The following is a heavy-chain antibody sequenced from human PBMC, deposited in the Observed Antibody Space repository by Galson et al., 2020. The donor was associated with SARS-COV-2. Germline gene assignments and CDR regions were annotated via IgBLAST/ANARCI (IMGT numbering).Heavy chain of an antibody. CDR2: FHSSGST. V-gene: IGHV4-59*10. D-gene: IGHD6-13*01. Sequence: ETSETLSLTCTVYGDSISDYYWSWIRQPAGKGLEWIGRFHSSGSTNYNPSLKSRVNMSLDTSKNQFSLRLRSVTAADTAVYYCAKARTAYSVTWYWFDPWGQGTLVTVSS. CDR3: AKARTAYSVTWYWFDP. J-gene: IGHJ5*02. CDR1: GDSISDYY.